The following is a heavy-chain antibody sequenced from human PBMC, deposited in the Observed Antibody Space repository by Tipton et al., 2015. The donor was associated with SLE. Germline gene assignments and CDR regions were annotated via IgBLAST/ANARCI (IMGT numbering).Heavy chain of an antibody. D-gene: IGHD6-13*01. J-gene: IGHJ4*02. Sequence: TLSLTCTVSGGSISSYYWSWIRQPPGKGLEWIGSIYYSGSTYYNPSLKSRVTISVDTSKNQFSLKLSSVTAADTAVYYCARHFPAPGIAAAGFDYWGQGTLVTVSS. CDR2: IYYSGST. V-gene: IGHV4-39*07. CDR3: ARHFPAPGIAAAGFDY. CDR1: GGSISSYY.